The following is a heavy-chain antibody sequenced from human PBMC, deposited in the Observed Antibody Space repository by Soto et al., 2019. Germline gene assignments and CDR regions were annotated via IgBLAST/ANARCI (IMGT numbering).Heavy chain of an antibody. V-gene: IGHV3-30-3*01. CDR1: GFTFSSYA. D-gene: IGHD1-26*01. CDR3: ARDLRMRGRSYVRDMDV. J-gene: IGHJ6*02. CDR2: ISYDGSHK. Sequence: QEQLVESGGGVVQPGGSLRLSCTASGFTFSSYAIHWVRQAPGKGLEWVAVISYDGSHKYYADAVKGRFTISRDNSKNTLYQKLTSVRAVETAVYYCARDLRMRGRSYVRDMDVWGQAPTVTVS.